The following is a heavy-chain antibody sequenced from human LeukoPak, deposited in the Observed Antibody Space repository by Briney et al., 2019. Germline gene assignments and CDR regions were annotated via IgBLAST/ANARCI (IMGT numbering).Heavy chain of an antibody. CDR1: GGTFSSYA. Sequence: SVKVSCKASGGTFSSYAISWVRQAPGQGLEWMGGIIPIFGTANYAQKFQGRVTITADESTSTAYMELSSLRSEDTAVYYCARLLVYNSGGEAFDHWGQGTLVTVSS. V-gene: IGHV1-69*01. CDR3: ARLLVYNSGGEAFDH. J-gene: IGHJ4*02. D-gene: IGHD1-20*01. CDR2: IIPIFGTA.